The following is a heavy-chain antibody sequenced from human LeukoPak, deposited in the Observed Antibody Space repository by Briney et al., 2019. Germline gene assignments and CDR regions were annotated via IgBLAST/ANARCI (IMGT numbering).Heavy chain of an antibody. D-gene: IGHD3-22*01. CDR1: GYTFTGYY. CDR2: INPNSGGT. V-gene: IGHV1-2*06. J-gene: IGHJ5*02. Sequence: ASVKVSCKASGYTFTGYYMHWVRQAPGQGLEWMGRINPNSGGTNYAQKFQGRVTMTRDTFISTAYMELSRLRSDDTAVYYCAREVVITNWFDPWGQGTLVTVSS. CDR3: AREVVITNWFDP.